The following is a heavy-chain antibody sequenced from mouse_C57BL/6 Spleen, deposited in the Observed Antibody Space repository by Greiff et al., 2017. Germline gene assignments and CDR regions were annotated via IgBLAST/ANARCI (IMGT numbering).Heavy chain of an antibody. J-gene: IGHJ4*01. CDR2: SRNKANDYTT. V-gene: IGHV7-1*01. CDR1: GFTFSDFY. D-gene: IGHD4-1*01. Sequence: DVKLVESGGGLVQSGRSLRLSCATSGFTFSDFYMEWVRQAPGKGLEWIAASRNKANDYTTEYSASVKGRFIVSRDTSQSILYLQMNALRAEDTAIYYCARNWERYYAMDYWGQGTSVTVSS. CDR3: ARNWERYYAMDY.